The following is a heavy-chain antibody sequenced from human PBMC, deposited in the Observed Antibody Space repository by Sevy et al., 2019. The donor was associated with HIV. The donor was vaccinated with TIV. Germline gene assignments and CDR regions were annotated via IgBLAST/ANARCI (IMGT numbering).Heavy chain of an antibody. CDR3: ARDRYYGGKRDDAFDI. Sequence: GGSLRLSCAASGFTFSSYWMSWVRQAPGKGLEWVANIKQDGSEKYYVDSVKGRFTISRDNAKNSLYLQMNSLRAEDTAVYYCARDRYYGGKRDDAFDIWGQGTMVTVSS. CDR2: IKQDGSEK. J-gene: IGHJ3*02. V-gene: IGHV3-7*01. D-gene: IGHD4-17*01. CDR1: GFTFSSYW.